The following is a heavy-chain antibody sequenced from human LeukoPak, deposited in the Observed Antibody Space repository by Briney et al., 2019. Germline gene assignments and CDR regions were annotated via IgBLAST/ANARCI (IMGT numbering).Heavy chain of an antibody. CDR1: GFTFSSYA. Sequence: PGGSLRLSCAASGFTFSSYAMSWVRQAPGKGLERVSAISGSGGSTYYADSVKGRFTISRDNSKNTLYLQMNSLGAEDTAVYYCAKDEYCSGGSSYPEYFQHWGQGTLVTVSS. J-gene: IGHJ1*01. V-gene: IGHV3-23*01. CDR3: AKDEYCSGGSSYPEYFQH. CDR2: ISGSGGST. D-gene: IGHD2-15*01.